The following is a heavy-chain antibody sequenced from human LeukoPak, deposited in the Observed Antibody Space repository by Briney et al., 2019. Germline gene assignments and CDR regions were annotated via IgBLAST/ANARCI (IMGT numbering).Heavy chain of an antibody. V-gene: IGHV3-7*01. Sequence: GGSLRLSCAASGFTFSNSWMSWDRQAPGKGLEWLANIKQDGREKYYVDSVKGRITISRDNAKNSLYLQMNSLRAEDTAVYDCARSYSSTWYTGYYFDYWGQGTLVTVS. CDR2: IKQDGREK. CDR1: GFTFSNSW. CDR3: ARSYSSTWYTGYYFDY. D-gene: IGHD6-13*01. J-gene: IGHJ4*02.